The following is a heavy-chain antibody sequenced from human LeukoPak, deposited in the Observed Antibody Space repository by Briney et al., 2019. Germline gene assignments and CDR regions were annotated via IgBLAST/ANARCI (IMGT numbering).Heavy chain of an antibody. CDR3: AKDRRYSSSWYEPNWFDP. D-gene: IGHD6-13*01. Sequence: GGSLRLSCAASGFTFSSYWMSWVRQAPGKGLEWVANIKQGGSEKYYVDSVKGRFTISRDNAKNSLYLQMNSLRAEDTAVYYCAKDRRYSSSWYEPNWFDPWGQGTLVTVSS. J-gene: IGHJ5*02. CDR2: IKQGGSEK. CDR1: GFTFSSYW. V-gene: IGHV3-7*01.